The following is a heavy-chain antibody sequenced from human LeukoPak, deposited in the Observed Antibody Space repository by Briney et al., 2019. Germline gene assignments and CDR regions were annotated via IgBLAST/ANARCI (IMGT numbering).Heavy chain of an antibody. CDR3: AKYAGGGYCTNGVCYHDDY. CDR1: GFVFSSYS. Sequence: PGGSLRLSCAASGFVFSSYSMNWVRQAPGKGLEWVSYISRGSPTIHYADSVKGRFTISRDNSKNTLYLQMNSLRAEDTAVYYCAKYAGGGYCTNGVCYHDDYWGQGTLVTVSS. D-gene: IGHD2-8*01. CDR2: ISRGSPTI. J-gene: IGHJ4*02. V-gene: IGHV3-48*01.